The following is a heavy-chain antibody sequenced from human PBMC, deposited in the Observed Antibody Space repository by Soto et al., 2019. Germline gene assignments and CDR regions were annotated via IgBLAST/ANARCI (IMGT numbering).Heavy chain of an antibody. CDR1: GFTFSSYA. J-gene: IGHJ4*02. V-gene: IGHV3-23*01. Sequence: SLRLSCAASGFTFSSYAMSWVRQAPGQGLEWVSAISGSGGSTYYADSVKGRFTISRDNSKNTLYLQMNSLRAEDTAVYYCARDHRDGPYPFFDYWGQGTLVTVSS. CDR3: ARDHRDGPYPFFDY. CDR2: ISGSGGST.